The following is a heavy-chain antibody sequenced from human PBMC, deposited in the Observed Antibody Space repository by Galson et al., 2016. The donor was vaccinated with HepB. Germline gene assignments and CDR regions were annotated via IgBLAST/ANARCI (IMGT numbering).Heavy chain of an antibody. D-gene: IGHD1-26*01. Sequence: SLRLSCASSGFTVNSYWMHWVRQAPGKGLVWVSRINRDGSSTNYADSVKGRFTISRDNAKNTLDLQMNSLRGDDTAVYYCAMDLQQWEAACYWGQGTLFTVSS. CDR3: AMDLQQWEAACY. CDR2: INRDGSST. CDR1: GFTVNSYW. V-gene: IGHV3-74*01. J-gene: IGHJ4*02.